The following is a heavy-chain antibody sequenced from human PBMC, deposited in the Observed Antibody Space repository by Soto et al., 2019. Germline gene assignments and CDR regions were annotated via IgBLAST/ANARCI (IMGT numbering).Heavy chain of an antibody. CDR3: ARDRDTAMATSATNFDY. D-gene: IGHD5-18*01. CDR2: IIPIFGTA. V-gene: IGHV1-69*06. CDR1: GGTFSSYA. J-gene: IGHJ4*02. Sequence: ASVKVSCKASGGTFSSYAISWVRQAPGQGLEWMGGIIPIFGTANYAQKFQGRVTITADKSTSTAYMELSSLRSEDTAVYYCARDRDTAMATSATNFDYWGQGTLVTVSS.